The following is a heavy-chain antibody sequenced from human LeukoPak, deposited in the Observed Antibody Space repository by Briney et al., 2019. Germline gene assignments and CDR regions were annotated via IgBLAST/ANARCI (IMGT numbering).Heavy chain of an antibody. CDR2: ISYDGSNK. V-gene: IGHV3-30*04. CDR1: GFTSSSYA. D-gene: IGHD2-15*01. Sequence: GGSLRPSCAPSGFTSSSYAARWVRPPPNKGLGWVAVISYDGSNKYYTDSVEGRFSIPRNKPKNTPYLQMNSQRTDHTAVYYSLIDCSGNKRRWFDPWGEGTLVTVSS. CDR3: LIDCSGNKRRWFDP. J-gene: IGHJ5*02.